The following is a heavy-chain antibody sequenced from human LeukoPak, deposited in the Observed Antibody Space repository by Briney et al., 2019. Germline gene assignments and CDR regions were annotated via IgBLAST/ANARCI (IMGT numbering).Heavy chain of an antibody. D-gene: IGHD2-2*01. CDR2: ISSSSSTI. V-gene: IGHV3-11*04. CDR3: ARGYCSSTSCSDP. J-gene: IGHJ5*02. CDR1: GFTFSDYY. Sequence: GGSLRLSCAASGFTFSDYYMTWIRQAPGKGLEWVSYISSSSSTIYYADSVKGRFTISRDNAKNSLYLQMNSLRAEDTAVYYCARGYCSSTSCSDPWGQGTLVTVSS.